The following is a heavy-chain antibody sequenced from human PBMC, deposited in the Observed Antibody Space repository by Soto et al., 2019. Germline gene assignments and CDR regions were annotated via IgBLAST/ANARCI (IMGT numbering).Heavy chain of an antibody. CDR1: GFTFSSYG. Sequence: PGGSLRLSCAASGFTFSSYGMHWVRQAPGKGLEWVAVIWYDGSNKYYADSVKGRFTISRDNSKNTLYLQMNSLRAEDTAVYYCAREDGVVISYYYYGMGVWGQGTTVTVSS. V-gene: IGHV3-33*01. CDR2: IWYDGSNK. J-gene: IGHJ6*02. CDR3: AREDGVVISYYYYGMGV. D-gene: IGHD3-3*01.